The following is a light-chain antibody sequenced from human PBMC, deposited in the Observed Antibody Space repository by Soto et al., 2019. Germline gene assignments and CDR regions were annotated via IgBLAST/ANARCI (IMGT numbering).Light chain of an antibody. V-gene: IGLV3-21*02. CDR3: QVWDTSSDHSYV. CDR1: NFGSKS. CDR2: ENS. Sequence: SSGLTQPPSVSLAPGQTARMTWVGSNFGSKSVHWYQRKPGQAPVLFVYENSDRPSGIPERFSGSNSGNTATLTISRVEAGDEGDYYCQVWDTSSDHSYVFGTGTKVTVL. J-gene: IGLJ1*01.